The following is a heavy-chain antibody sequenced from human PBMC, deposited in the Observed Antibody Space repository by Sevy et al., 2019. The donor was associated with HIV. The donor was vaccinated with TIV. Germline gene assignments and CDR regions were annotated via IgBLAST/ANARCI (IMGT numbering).Heavy chain of an antibody. D-gene: IGHD1-7*01. Sequence: GGSLRLSCAASGFSFSTYGMHWVRQVPGKGLEWVAFIRHDGGNRYYVDSVKGQFIISRDNSKNTLYLQMNSLRPEDTAIYYCAKDPRVTISGTTNYYYYMDVWGKGTTVTVSS. CDR2: IRHDGGNR. CDR1: GFSFSTYG. V-gene: IGHV3-30*02. J-gene: IGHJ6*03. CDR3: AKDPRVTISGTTNYYYYMDV.